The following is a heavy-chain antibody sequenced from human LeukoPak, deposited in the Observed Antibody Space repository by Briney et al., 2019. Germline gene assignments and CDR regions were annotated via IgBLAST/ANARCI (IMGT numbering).Heavy chain of an antibody. CDR1: GYTFTGYY. D-gene: IGHD3-3*01. CDR3: ARWFSGHYDFWSGYEMDV. J-gene: IGHJ6*04. V-gene: IGHV1-2*02. Sequence: GASVKVSCKASGYTFTGYYMHWVRQAPGQGLEWMGWINPNSGGTNYAQKFQGRVTMTRDTSISTAYMELSRLRSDDTAVYYCARWFSGHYDFWSGYEMDVWGKGTTVTVSS. CDR2: INPNSGGT.